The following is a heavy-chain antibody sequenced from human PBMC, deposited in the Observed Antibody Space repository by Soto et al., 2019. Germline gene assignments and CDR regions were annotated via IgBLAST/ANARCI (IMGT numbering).Heavy chain of an antibody. V-gene: IGHV4-61*01. D-gene: IGHD6-19*01. CDR3: ARDSRYSSGWYPGYNWFDP. J-gene: IGHJ5*02. Sequence: PSETLSLTCTVSGGSVSSGSYYWSWIRQPPGKGLEWIGYISDSGSTNYTPSLKSRVTISVGTSKNQFSLKLSSVTAADTAVYYCARDSRYSSGWYPGYNWFDPWGQGALVTVSS. CDR2: ISDSGST. CDR1: GGSVSSGSYY.